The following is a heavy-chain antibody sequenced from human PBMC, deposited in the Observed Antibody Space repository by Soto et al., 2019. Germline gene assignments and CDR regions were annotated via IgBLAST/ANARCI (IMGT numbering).Heavy chain of an antibody. CDR3: AKDGGKDGYFGNWFDP. CDR1: GGTFSDYA. D-gene: IGHD5-12*01. Sequence: ASVKVSCQASGGTFSDYAITWVRQAPGQGLEWLGRIIPIFGSANFAQKFQGRVTLTADESTTTAYMELSSLRSDDTAVYYCAKDGGKDGYFGNWFDPWGQGTLVTVSS. V-gene: IGHV1-69*13. J-gene: IGHJ5*02. CDR2: IIPIFGSA.